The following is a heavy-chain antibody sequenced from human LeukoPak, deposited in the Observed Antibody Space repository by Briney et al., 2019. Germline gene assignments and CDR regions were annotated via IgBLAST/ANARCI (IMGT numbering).Heavy chain of an antibody. V-gene: IGHV4-34*01. CDR1: GGSFSGYY. J-gene: IGHJ2*01. D-gene: IGHD6-13*01. CDR3: ARVYYSSSYDYWYFDL. Sequence: PSETLSLTCAVYGGSFSGYYWSWIRQPPGKGLEWIGEINHSENTNYNPSLKSRVTISVDTSKNQFSLKLSSVTAADTAVYYCARVYYSSSYDYWYFDLWGRGTLVTVSS. CDR2: INHSENT.